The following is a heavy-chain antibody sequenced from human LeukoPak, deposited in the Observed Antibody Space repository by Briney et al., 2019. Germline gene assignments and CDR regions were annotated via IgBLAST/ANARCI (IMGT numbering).Heavy chain of an antibody. Sequence: QPGESLRLSCAASGFTFSSYMMTWVRQAPGKGLEWASSISASGGSTNYADSVKGRFTISRDNSKNTVYLQMNSLRAEDTAVYYCAKVMKGSERLTMVRGVIIKTAGLYYMDVWGKGTTVTVSS. J-gene: IGHJ6*03. CDR2: ISASGGST. CDR1: GFTFSSYM. CDR3: AKVMKGSERLTMVRGVIIKTAGLYYMDV. D-gene: IGHD3-10*01. V-gene: IGHV3-23*01.